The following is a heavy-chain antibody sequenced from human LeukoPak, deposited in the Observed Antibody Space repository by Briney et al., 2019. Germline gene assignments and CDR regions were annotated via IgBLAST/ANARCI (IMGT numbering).Heavy chain of an antibody. D-gene: IGHD3-22*01. CDR1: GGSISSGGYY. J-gene: IGHJ4*02. Sequence: SETLSLTCTVSGGSISSGGYYWSWIRQHPGKGLEWIGYIYYSGSTYYNPSLKSRVTISVDTSKNQFSLKLSSVTAADTAVYYCARVGGSSGFLSYYWGQGTLVTVSS. V-gene: IGHV4-31*03. CDR3: ARVGGSSGFLSYY. CDR2: IYYSGST.